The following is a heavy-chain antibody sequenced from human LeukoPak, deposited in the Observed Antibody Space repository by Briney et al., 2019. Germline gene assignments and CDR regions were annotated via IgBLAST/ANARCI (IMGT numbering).Heavy chain of an antibody. Sequence: PGGSLRLSCTASGFTFGDYAMSWVRQAPGKGLEXXXXXXSKAYGGTTEYAASVKGRFTISRDDSKSIAYLQMNSLKTEDTAVYYCTRGLIVVVPAAMDYWGREPWSPSPQ. J-gene: IGHJ4*02. D-gene: IGHD2-2*01. CDR2: XXSKAYGGTT. CDR1: GFTFGDYA. V-gene: IGHV3-49*04. CDR3: TRGLIVVVPAAMDY.